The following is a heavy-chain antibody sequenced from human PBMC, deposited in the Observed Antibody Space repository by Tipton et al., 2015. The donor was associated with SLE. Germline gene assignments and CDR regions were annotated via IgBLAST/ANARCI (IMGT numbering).Heavy chain of an antibody. CDR1: GYSFLTYS. D-gene: IGHD5-12*01. J-gene: IGHJ4*02. CDR3: ARHEYSGYDRGAGN. CDR2: IYPGDSDI. V-gene: IGHV5-51*01. Sequence: QLVQSGAEVKKPGESLKISCQGSGYSFLTYSIGWVRQMPGKGLEWMGIIYPGDSDITYSPSFQGQVTISADKSISTAYLQWSSLKASDSAMYYCARHEYSGYDRGAGNWGQRTLVTVSS.